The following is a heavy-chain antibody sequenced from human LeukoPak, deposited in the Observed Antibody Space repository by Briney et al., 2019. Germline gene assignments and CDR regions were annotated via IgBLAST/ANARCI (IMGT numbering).Heavy chain of an antibody. D-gene: IGHD3-10*01. CDR3: ARVDSPRGTGYFDY. J-gene: IGHJ4*02. CDR1: GFTFSSYA. CDR2: ISYDGSNK. V-gene: IGHV3-30-3*01. Sequence: GGSLRLSCAASGFTFSSYAMHWVRQAPGTGLEWVAVISYDGSNKYYADSVKGRFTISRDNSKNTLYLQMNSLRAEDTAVYYCARVDSPRGTGYFDYWGQGTLVTVSS.